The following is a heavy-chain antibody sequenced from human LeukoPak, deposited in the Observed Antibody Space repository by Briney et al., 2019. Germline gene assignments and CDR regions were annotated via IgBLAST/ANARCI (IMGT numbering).Heavy chain of an antibody. V-gene: IGHV3-21*04. J-gene: IGHJ4*02. Sequence: PGGSLRLSCAASGFTFNTYTLNWVRQAPGKGLEWVSSISSSSSYIYYSDSVKGRFTISRDNAKNSLYLQMNSLRAEDTAVYYCARDRGGSGYFVAYWGQGTLVTVSS. CDR2: ISSSSSYI. D-gene: IGHD3-22*01. CDR1: GFTFNTYT. CDR3: ARDRGGSGYFVAY.